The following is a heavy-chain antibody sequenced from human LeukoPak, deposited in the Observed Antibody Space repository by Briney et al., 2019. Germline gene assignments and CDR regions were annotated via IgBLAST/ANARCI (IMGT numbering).Heavy chain of an antibody. CDR2: FDPEDGET. CDR1: GYTLTELS. CDR3: ARDLGFGQLVEGY. V-gene: IGHV1-24*01. J-gene: IGHJ4*02. D-gene: IGHD6-13*01. Sequence: ASVKVSCKVSGYTLTELSMHWVRQAPGKGLEWMGGFDPEDGETIYAQKFQGRVTMTTDTSTSTAYMELRSLRSDDTAVYYCARDLGFGQLVEGYWGQGTLVTVSS.